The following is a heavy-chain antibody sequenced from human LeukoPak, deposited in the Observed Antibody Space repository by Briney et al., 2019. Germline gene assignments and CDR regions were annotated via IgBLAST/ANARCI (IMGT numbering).Heavy chain of an antibody. J-gene: IGHJ4*02. D-gene: IGHD3-9*01. CDR3: ARPRVYYDILTGYYPSHLSYFDY. V-gene: IGHV4-59*08. Sequence: SETLSLTCTVSGGSISSYYWSWIRQPPGKGLEWIGYIYYSGSANYNPSLKSRVTISVDTSKNQFSLKLSSVTAADTAVYYCARPRVYYDILTGYYPSHLSYFDYWGQGTLVTVSS. CDR2: IYYSGSA. CDR1: GGSISSYY.